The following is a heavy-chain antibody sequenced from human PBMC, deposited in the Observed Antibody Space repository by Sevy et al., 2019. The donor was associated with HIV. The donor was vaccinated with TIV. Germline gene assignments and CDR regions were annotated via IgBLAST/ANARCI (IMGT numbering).Heavy chain of an antibody. CDR1: GFTFSDPW. J-gene: IGHJ6*02. D-gene: IGHD3-22*01. CDR2: IKSKIDGGTR. V-gene: IGHV3-15*01. Sequence: GGSLRLSCVASGFTFSDPWMNWVRQAPGKGLEWVGRIKSKIDGGTRDYAAPVKGRFSMSRDDSKNTLYLQMNSLKTLDTGVYYCATTPSLSCAMMVVAEGGMDVWGQGTTVTVSS. CDR3: ATTPSLSCAMMVVAEGGMDV.